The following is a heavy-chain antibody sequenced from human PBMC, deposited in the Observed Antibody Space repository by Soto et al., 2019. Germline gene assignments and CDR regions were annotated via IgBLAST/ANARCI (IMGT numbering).Heavy chain of an antibody. CDR1: GFTFSFCA. J-gene: IGHJ5*02. Sequence: PGGSLRLSCAASGFTFSFCAMSWLRQAPGKGLEWVSAISGSGGSTYYADSVKGRFTISRHNSKNTLYLQMNSLRAEDTAVYYCARTYCSGGSCYPNWFDPWGQGTLVTVSS. V-gene: IGHV3-23*01. CDR3: ARTYCSGGSCYPNWFDP. CDR2: ISGSGGST. D-gene: IGHD2-15*01.